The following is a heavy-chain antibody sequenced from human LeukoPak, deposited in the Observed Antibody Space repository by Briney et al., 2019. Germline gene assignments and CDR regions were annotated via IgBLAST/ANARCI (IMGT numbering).Heavy chain of an antibody. J-gene: IGHJ5*02. CDR3: ASDLLALGLKTFDP. CDR2: FVPEDGET. V-gene: IGHV1-24*01. Sequence: GSVKVSCKVSGSSLSELSMHWVRQAPGKGLEWLGGFVPEDGETVYAQKFQGRVTMSEDTSTDTAYMELSSLRSDDTAVYYCASDLLALGLKTFDPWGQGTLVTVSS. CDR1: GSSLSELS. D-gene: IGHD6-6*01.